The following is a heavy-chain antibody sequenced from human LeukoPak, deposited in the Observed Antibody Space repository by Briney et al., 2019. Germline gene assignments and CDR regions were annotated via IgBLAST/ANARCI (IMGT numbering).Heavy chain of an antibody. CDR3: ARERRQDFWSGTIATFDY. V-gene: IGHV4-30-2*01. CDR1: GGSISSGGYY. Sequence: SETLSLTCTVSGGSISSGGYYWSWIRQPPGKGLEWIGYIYHSGSTYYNPSLKSRVTISVDRSKNQFSLKLSSVTAADTAVYYCARERRQDFWSGTIATFDYWGQGTLVTVSS. D-gene: IGHD3-3*01. CDR2: IYHSGST. J-gene: IGHJ4*02.